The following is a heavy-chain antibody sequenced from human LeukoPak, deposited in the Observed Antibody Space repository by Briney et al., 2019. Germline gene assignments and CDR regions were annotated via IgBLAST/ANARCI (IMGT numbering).Heavy chain of an antibody. CDR3: ARDYFSYSSSTSCSINWFDP. J-gene: IGHJ5*02. D-gene: IGHD2-2*01. CDR2: ISAYNGNT. V-gene: IGHV1-18*01. CDR1: GYTFTSYG. Sequence: ASVKVSCKASGYTFTSYGISWVRQAPGQGLEWMGWISAYNGNTNYAQKLQGRVTMTTDTSTSTAYMELRSLRSDDTAVYYCARDYFSYSSSTSCSINWFDPWGQGTLVTVSS.